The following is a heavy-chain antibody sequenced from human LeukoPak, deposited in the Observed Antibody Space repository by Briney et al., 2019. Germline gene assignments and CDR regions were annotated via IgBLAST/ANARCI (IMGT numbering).Heavy chain of an antibody. CDR2: ISGSGGST. V-gene: IGHV3-23*01. CDR3: GGCTSCHQLGWFDP. J-gene: IGHJ5*02. Sequence: GGSLRLSCAASGFTFSSYAMSWVRQAPGKGLEWVSAISGSGGSTYYADSVKGRFTISRDNSKNTLYLQMNSLRAEDTAVYYCGGCTSCHQLGWFDPWGQGTLVTVSS. CDR1: GFTFSSYA. D-gene: IGHD2-2*01.